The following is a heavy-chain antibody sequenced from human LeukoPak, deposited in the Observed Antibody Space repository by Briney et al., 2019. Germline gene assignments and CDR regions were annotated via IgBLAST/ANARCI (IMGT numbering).Heavy chain of an antibody. J-gene: IGHJ4*02. CDR1: GFAVSGNY. D-gene: IGHD3-10*01. CDR3: TKLKRWYGEGAFDY. CDR2: IYSDGRT. V-gene: IGHV3-53*01. Sequence: GGSLRLSCAASGFAVSGNYMSWVRQAPGKGLEWVSVIYSDGRTYYADSVKGRFTISRDISKNILFLQMTSLRADDTAVYYCTKLKRWYGEGAFDYWGQGTLVTVSS.